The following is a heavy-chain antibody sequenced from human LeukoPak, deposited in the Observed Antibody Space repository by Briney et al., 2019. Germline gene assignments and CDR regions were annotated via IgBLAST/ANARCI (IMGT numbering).Heavy chain of an antibody. V-gene: IGHV1-2*02. CDR3: ARVPAITTVTDFDY. J-gene: IGHJ4*02. D-gene: IGHD4-17*01. CDR2: INPNSGGT. CDR1: GYTFTGYY. Sequence: GASVKVSCKASGYTFTGYYMHWVRQAPGQGLEWMGWINPNSGGTNYAQKFQGRVTMTWDTSISTAYMELSRLRSDDTAVYYCARVPAITTVTDFDYWGQGTLVTVSS.